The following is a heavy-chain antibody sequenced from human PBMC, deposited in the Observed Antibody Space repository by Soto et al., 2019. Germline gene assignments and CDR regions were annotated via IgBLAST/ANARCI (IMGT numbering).Heavy chain of an antibody. Sequence: SGPTLVNPTQTLTLTCTFSGFSLSTSGMCVSWIRQPPGKALEWLARIDWDDDKYYSTSLKTRLTISKDTSKNQVVLTMTNMDPVDTATYYCARELGYCSGGSCYCGWFDPWGQGTLVTVSS. CDR1: GFSLSTSGMC. J-gene: IGHJ5*02. V-gene: IGHV2-70*11. D-gene: IGHD2-15*01. CDR3: ARELGYCSGGSCYCGWFDP. CDR2: IDWDDDK.